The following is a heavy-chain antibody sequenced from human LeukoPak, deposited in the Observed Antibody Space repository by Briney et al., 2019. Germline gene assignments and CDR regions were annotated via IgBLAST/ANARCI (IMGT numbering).Heavy chain of an antibody. CDR1: GGSFSGYY. D-gene: IGHD2-15*01. CDR2: INHSGST. CDR3: AREGPRKGYCSGGSCYSWGAFDI. J-gene: IGHJ3*02. Sequence: PSETLSLTCAVYGGSFSGYYWSWIRQPPGKGLEWIGEINHSGSTNYNPSLKSRVTISVDTSKNQFSLKLSSVTAADTAVYYCAREGPRKGYCSGGSCYSWGAFDIWGQGTMVTVSS. V-gene: IGHV4-34*01.